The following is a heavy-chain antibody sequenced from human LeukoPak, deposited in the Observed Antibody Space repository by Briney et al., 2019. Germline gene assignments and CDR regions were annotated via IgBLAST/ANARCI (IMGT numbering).Heavy chain of an antibody. D-gene: IGHD3-3*02. CDR3: ARASAFGATDY. CDR2: ISSSSSTI. V-gene: IGHV3-48*01. CDR1: GFTFSSYS. J-gene: IGHJ4*02. Sequence: GGSLRLSCAASGFTFSSYSMNWVRQAPGKGLEWVSYISSSSSTIYYADSVKGRFTISRDNAKNSLYLQMNSLRAEDTAVYYCARASAFGATDYWGQGTLVTVSS.